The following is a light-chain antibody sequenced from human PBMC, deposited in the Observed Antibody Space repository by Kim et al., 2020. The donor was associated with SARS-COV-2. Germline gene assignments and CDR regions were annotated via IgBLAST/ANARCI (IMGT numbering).Light chain of an antibody. CDR3: GTWDSSLSAAV. J-gene: IGLJ3*02. CDR1: SSNIGNNY. CDR2: DNN. Sequence: GQKVTISCSGSSSNIGNNYVSWYQQLPGTAPKLLIYDNNKRPSGIPDRFSGSKSGTSATLGITGLQTGDEADYYCGTWDSSLSAAVFGGGTKL. V-gene: IGLV1-51*01.